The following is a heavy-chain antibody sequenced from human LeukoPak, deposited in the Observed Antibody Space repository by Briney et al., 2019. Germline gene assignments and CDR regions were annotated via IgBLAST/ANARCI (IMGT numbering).Heavy chain of an antibody. D-gene: IGHD2-15*01. CDR2: IYISGTT. J-gene: IGHJ5*02. V-gene: IGHV4-4*07. CDR1: GDSISSYY. CDR3: ARAGVKKIYCSGGSCYGSWFDP. Sequence: SETLSLTCTVSGDSISSYYWSWIRQPAGKGLEWIGRIYISGTTIYNPSLKSRVTMSVDTSKNQLSLKLRFVTAADTAVYYCARAGVKKIYCSGGSCYGSWFDPWGQGTLVTVSS.